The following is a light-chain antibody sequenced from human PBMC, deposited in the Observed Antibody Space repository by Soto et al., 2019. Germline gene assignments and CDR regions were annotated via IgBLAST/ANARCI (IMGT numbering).Light chain of an antibody. V-gene: IGKV1-33*01. Sequence: DIQMTQYPFSLSTSVGDRVAITCQASQDISYYLNWYQHKPGEAPKLLINDASNLKTGVPSRFSGSGSGTHFVFTIDSLRPEDIATYYCQQFHSLPITFGQGTRLQI. CDR2: DAS. J-gene: IGKJ5*01. CDR3: QQFHSLPIT. CDR1: QDISYY.